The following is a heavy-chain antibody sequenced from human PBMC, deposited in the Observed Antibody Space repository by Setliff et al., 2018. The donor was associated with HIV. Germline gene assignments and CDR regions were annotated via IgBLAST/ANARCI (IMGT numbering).Heavy chain of an antibody. V-gene: IGHV4-39*01. CDR2: IYYSGST. D-gene: IGHD2-2*01. Sequence: SETLSLTCSVSGGSISSSNNYWGWIRQPPGKGLEWIGSIYYSGSTYYNPSLKSRVTISVDTSKSQFSLRLTSVTAADTALYYCARHEGVLQEDGGFDPWGQGTPVTVSS. CDR3: ARHEGVLQEDGGFDP. J-gene: IGHJ5*02. CDR1: GGSISSSNNY.